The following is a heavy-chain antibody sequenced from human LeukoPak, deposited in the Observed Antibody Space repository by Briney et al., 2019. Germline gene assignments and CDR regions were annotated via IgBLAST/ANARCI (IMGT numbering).Heavy chain of an antibody. Sequence: GGSLRLSCAASGFTFSTYAMSWVRQAPGKGLEWVSAISTSGGGTYYADSVKGRFTIFRDNSKNTLYLQMNSLRAEDTAVYYCTTDRPFFDSWGQGTLVTVSS. CDR2: ISTSGGGT. V-gene: IGHV3-23*01. J-gene: IGHJ4*02. CDR1: GFTFSTYA. CDR3: TTDRPFFDS.